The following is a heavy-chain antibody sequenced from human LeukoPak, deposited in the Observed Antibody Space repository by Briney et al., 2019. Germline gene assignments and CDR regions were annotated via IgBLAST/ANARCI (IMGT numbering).Heavy chain of an antibody. V-gene: IGHV3-30-3*01. CDR1: GFTFSSYA. Sequence: GGSLRLSCAASGFTFSSYAMHWVRQAPGKGLEWVAVISYDGSNKYYADSVKGRFTISRDNSKNTLYLQMNSLRAEDTAVYYCARDHYYDSSGFFDYWGQGTLVTVSS. J-gene: IGHJ4*02. D-gene: IGHD3-22*01. CDR2: ISYDGSNK. CDR3: ARDHYYDSSGFFDY.